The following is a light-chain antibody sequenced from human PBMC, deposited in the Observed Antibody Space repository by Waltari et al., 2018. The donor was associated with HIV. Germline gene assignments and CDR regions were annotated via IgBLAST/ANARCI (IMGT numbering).Light chain of an antibody. Sequence: DIVMTQSPDSLGVSLGERATINCKSSQSVLFSSNNKNYLSWYQQKPGQPPKLLIYWASTRESGVPDRFSGSWSGTDFTLTISSLQAEDVAVYYCQQYYNIPPTFGQGTRLEIK. V-gene: IGKV4-1*01. CDR3: QQYYNIPPT. J-gene: IGKJ5*01. CDR2: WAS. CDR1: QSVLFSSNNKNY.